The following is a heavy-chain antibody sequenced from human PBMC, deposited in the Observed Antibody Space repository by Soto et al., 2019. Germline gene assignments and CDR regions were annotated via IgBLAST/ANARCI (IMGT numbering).Heavy chain of an antibody. CDR2: IFHVGST. CDR1: GGSISTNQW. CDR3: ARLQPDTSGYYFDH. J-gene: IGHJ4*02. D-gene: IGHD3-3*01. Sequence: QVHLQEPGPGLVKPSGTLSLTCAVSGGSISTNQWWNWVRQAPGKGLEWIGEIFHVGSTNYNPSLKSRVIISVDKSKNQFSLNLSSVTAADTAVYYCARLQPDTSGYYFDHWGQGALVTVSS. V-gene: IGHV4-4*02.